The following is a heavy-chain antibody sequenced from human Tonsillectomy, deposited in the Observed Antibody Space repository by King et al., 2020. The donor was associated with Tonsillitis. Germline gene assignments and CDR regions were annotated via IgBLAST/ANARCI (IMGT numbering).Heavy chain of an antibody. CDR3: ARCSPPYYGDLYFSYYFDS. CDR1: GFTFSSYS. CDR2: ISSSGSYI. V-gene: IGHV3-21*01. J-gene: IGHJ4*02. Sequence: VQLVESGGGLVKPGGSLRLSCAASGFTFSSYSMNWVRQAPGKGLEWVSSISSSGSYIYYADSVKGRFTISRDNAKNSLYLQMNSPIAEATAVYYCARCSPPYYGDLYFSYYFDSWGQGTLVTVSS. D-gene: IGHD4-17*01.